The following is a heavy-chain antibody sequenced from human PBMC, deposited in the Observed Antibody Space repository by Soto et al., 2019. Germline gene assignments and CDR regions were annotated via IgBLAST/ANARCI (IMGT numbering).Heavy chain of an antibody. J-gene: IGHJ6*02. CDR2: IYWADDQ. Sequence: ITLKESGPTLVTPTQTLTLTCTFSGFSLSTSGVGVAWIRQPPGKALEWLALIYWADDQRYRPSLESRLTITKDTSKSLVVLTMTHMDSVATATYYCAYLPCRGGISSWVYFSGMDVWGPGTTVSVSS. CDR1: GFSLSTSGVG. CDR3: AYLPCRGGISSWVYFSGMDV. V-gene: IGHV2-5*02. D-gene: IGHD2-15*01.